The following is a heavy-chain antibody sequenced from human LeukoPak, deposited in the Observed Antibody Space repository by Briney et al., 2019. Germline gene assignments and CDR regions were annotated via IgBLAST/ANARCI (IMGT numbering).Heavy chain of an antibody. CDR3: ARGETVYGGAIVY. V-gene: IGHV1-2*02. CDR2: INPNSGGT. J-gene: IGHJ4*02. D-gene: IGHD3-16*02. Sequence: GASVKVSCKASGYTFTGYYMHRVRQAPGQGLEWMGCINPNSGGTKYAQKFQGGVTLTRDTSISTAYMELSRLRSDDTAVYYCARGETVYGGAIVYWGQGTLVTVSS. CDR1: GYTFTGYY.